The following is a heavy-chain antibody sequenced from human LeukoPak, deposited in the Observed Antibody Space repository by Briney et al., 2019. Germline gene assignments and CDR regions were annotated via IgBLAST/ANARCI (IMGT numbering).Heavy chain of an antibody. Sequence: AGGSLRLSCAASGFAFSSCWMSWVRQAPGKGLEWVASIKQDGSEKYYVDSVRGRFTISRDNSKNSLYLQMNSLSAEDTAEYYCAKAYSSGWACFDYWGQGALVTVSA. J-gene: IGHJ4*02. CDR3: AKAYSSGWACFDY. CDR2: IKQDGSEK. V-gene: IGHV3-7*05. CDR1: GFAFSSCW. D-gene: IGHD6-19*01.